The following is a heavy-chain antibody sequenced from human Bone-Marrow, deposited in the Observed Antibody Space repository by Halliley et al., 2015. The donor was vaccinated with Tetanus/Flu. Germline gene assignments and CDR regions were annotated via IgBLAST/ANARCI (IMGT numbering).Heavy chain of an antibody. J-gene: IGHJ4*02. Sequence: TLSLTCTVSGDSITNSNYYWAWIRQPPGKGLEWIASIYYSGSTYYNPSLKSRVTISVDTSKNQFSLRVTSATAADTALYYCARRLAVSAPYYFDYWGQGSLVAVSS. CDR3: ARRLAVSAPYYFDY. D-gene: IGHD2-15*01. CDR2: IYYSGST. CDR1: GDSITNSNYY. V-gene: IGHV4-39*01.